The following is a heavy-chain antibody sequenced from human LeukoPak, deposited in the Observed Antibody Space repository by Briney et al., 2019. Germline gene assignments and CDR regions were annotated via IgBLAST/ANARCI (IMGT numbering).Heavy chain of an antibody. Sequence: GGSLRLSCAASGFTFSSYGMHWVRQAPGKGLEWVAVIWYDGSNKYYADSVKGRFTISRDNSKNSLYLQMNSLRDEDTAVYYCARDDYYGSGKLDYWGQGTLVTVSS. D-gene: IGHD3-10*01. CDR3: ARDDYYGSGKLDY. CDR2: IWYDGSNK. CDR1: GFTFSSYG. V-gene: IGHV3-33*01. J-gene: IGHJ4*02.